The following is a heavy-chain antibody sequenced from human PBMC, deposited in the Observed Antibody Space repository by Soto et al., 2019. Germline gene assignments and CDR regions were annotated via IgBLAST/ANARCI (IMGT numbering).Heavy chain of an antibody. CDR3: TPSGSYGWRFDY. CDR2: IKNKTDDGST. CDR1: GFTFSNAW. V-gene: IGHV3-15*01. J-gene: IGHJ4*02. Sequence: GGSLRLSCAASGFTFSNAWMSWVRQAPGKGLEWVGRIKNKTDDGSTDYAAPVKVRFTISRDDSKNKLYLQMNSLKTEDTAVYYCTPSGSYGWRFDYWGQGTLVTVSS. D-gene: IGHD1-26*01.